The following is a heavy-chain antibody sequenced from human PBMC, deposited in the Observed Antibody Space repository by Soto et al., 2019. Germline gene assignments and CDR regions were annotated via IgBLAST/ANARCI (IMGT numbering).Heavy chain of an antibody. V-gene: IGHV1-3*01. D-gene: IGHD3-10*01. Sequence: QVQLVQSGAEVKKPGASVKVSCKASGYTFTNYAMHWVRQAPGQRLEWMGWINAAIGNTKYSQKFQGSVTITRDTSANTAYMELSSLRSEVTAVYYCARRNVYGSGSYSFDYWGQGTLVTVSS. CDR1: GYTFTNYA. CDR2: INAAIGNT. CDR3: ARRNVYGSGSYSFDY. J-gene: IGHJ4*02.